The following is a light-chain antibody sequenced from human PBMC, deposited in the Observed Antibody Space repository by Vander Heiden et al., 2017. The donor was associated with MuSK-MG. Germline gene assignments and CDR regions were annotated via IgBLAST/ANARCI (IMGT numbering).Light chain of an antibody. CDR3: QQSYNIPWT. J-gene: IGKJ1*01. CDR1: QSVNTY. Sequence: DIQVTQSPPSLSASIEDTITLTCRTSQSVNTYFNWYQQRPGKAPQLLIYAVSSLQTGGPSRCSGRGSGTDVTLTISGLQAEDVATDFCQQSYNIPWTFGEGTKVEVK. V-gene: IGKV1-39*01. CDR2: AVS.